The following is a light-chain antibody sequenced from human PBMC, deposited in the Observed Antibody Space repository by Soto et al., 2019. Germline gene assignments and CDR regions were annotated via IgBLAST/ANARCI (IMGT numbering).Light chain of an antibody. CDR1: RSVSSN. Sequence: EIVMTQSPATLSVSPGERATLSCRASRSVSSNLAWYQQKPGQAPRLLIYGASTRATGIPARFSGSGSGTEFTLTISSLQSEDFAVYYCQQYNNWPQITFGGGTKVEIK. CDR2: GAS. J-gene: IGKJ4*01. CDR3: QQYNNWPQIT. V-gene: IGKV3-15*01.